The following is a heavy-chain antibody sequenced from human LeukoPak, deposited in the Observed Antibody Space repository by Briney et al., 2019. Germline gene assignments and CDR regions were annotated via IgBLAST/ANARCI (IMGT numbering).Heavy chain of an antibody. V-gene: IGHV3-23*01. D-gene: IGHD3-22*01. J-gene: IGHJ4*02. CDR1: GFTFSSYA. Sequence: PGGSLRLSCAASGFTFSSYAMSWVRQAPGRGLEWVSTISGSGGSTYYADSVKGRFTISRDNSKNTLYLLMNSLRAEDTAVYYCAKGGGSGYYNHFYYWGQGTLVTVSS. CDR3: AKGGGSGYYNHFYY. CDR2: ISGSGGST.